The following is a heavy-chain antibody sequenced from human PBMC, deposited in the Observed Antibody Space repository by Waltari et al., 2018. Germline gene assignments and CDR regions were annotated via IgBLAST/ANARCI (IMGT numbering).Heavy chain of an antibody. CDR3: GRGYCSGGSCYGAGFDS. Sequence: EVQLVESGGGLVQPGGSLRLSCAASGFTFSTYWMTWVRQAPGKGLEWVANINQDEREKYYVDSVKGRFTISRDNAGNSLYLQMNSLRAEDTAVYYCGRGYCSGGSCYGAGFDSWGQGTLVTVSS. CDR1: GFTFSTYW. J-gene: IGHJ4*02. CDR2: INQDEREK. V-gene: IGHV3-7*01. D-gene: IGHD2-15*01.